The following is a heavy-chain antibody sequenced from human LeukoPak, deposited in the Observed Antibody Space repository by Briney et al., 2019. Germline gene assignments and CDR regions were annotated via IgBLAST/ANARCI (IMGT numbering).Heavy chain of an antibody. CDR1: GYRFTSYW. J-gene: IGHJ4*02. D-gene: IGHD3-22*01. V-gene: IGHV5-51*01. CDR2: IYPGDSDT. Sequence: GESLKISCKGSGYRFTSYWNGWVRQMPGKGLEWMGVIYPGDSDTTYSPSFQGQVTISADKSISTAYLQWSSLKASDTAMYYCARRGYYDSSGYYAYWGQGTLVTVSS. CDR3: ARRGYYDSSGYYAY.